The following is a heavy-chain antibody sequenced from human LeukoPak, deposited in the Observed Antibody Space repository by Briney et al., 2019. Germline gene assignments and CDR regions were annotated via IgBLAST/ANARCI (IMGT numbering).Heavy chain of an antibody. V-gene: IGHV3-21*06. J-gene: IGHJ6*02. CDR1: GFTFTSYA. Sequence: GGSLRLSCAASGFTFTSYAISWVRQAPGKGLEWVSSISSTGNFVHYADSVKGRFTISRDNAKNSLYLQMDSLRGEDTAVYFCARVGCRGGSCSSRGDYYYGMDVWGQGTTVTVSS. CDR2: ISSTGNFV. D-gene: IGHD2-15*01. CDR3: ARVGCRGGSCSSRGDYYYGMDV.